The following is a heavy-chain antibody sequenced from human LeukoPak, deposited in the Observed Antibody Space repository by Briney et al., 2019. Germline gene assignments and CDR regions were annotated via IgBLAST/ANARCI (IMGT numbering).Heavy chain of an antibody. CDR1: GFTFDDYG. D-gene: IGHD6-19*01. J-gene: IGHJ4*02. V-gene: IGHV3-20*04. CDR2: INWNGGST. CDR3: ARSPPRIAVAAAFWDY. Sequence: GGSLRLSCAASGFTFDDYGTSWVRQAPGKGLEWVSGINWNGGSTGYADSVKGRFTISRDNAKNSLYLQMNSLRAEDTALYYCARSPPRIAVAAAFWDYWGQGTLVTVSS.